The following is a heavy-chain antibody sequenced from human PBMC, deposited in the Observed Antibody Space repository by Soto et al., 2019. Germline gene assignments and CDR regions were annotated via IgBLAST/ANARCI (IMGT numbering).Heavy chain of an antibody. V-gene: IGHV4-30-4*01. D-gene: IGHD2-15*01. Sequence: QVQLQESGPGLVKPSQTLSLTCTVSGGSISSGNYYWSWIRQPPGKGLEWIGFISYSGSTYYSTSLKSRVTISLDTSKSQFSLNLSFVTAADTDVYYCATMGTPATGLYFFDYWGQGSLVTVSS. CDR1: GGSISSGNYY. CDR2: ISYSGST. J-gene: IGHJ4*02. CDR3: ATMGTPATGLYFFDY.